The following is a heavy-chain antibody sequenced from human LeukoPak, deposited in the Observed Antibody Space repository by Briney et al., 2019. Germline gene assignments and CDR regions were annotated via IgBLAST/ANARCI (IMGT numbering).Heavy chain of an antibody. Sequence: ASVKVSCKASGYTFTSYGISWVRQAPGQGLEWMGWISAYNGNTNYAQKLQGRVTMTTDTSTSTAYMELRSLRSDDTAVYYCASFSSSWYKYAFDIWGQGTMDTVSS. D-gene: IGHD6-13*01. J-gene: IGHJ3*02. CDR2: ISAYNGNT. CDR1: GYTFTSYG. V-gene: IGHV1-18*01. CDR3: ASFSSSWYKYAFDI.